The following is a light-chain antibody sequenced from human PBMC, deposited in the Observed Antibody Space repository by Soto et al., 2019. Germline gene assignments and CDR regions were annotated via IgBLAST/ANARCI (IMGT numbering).Light chain of an antibody. J-gene: IGLJ1*01. V-gene: IGLV2-11*01. CDR1: SSDVGSYNH. Sequence: QSVLTQPASVSGSPGQSITISCTGTSSDVGSYNHVSWYQQHPDKAPKLMIYDVTKRPSGVPDRFSGSKSGNTASLTISGLQAEDEADYYCCSYAGSPYVFGTGTKVTVL. CDR3: CSYAGSPYV. CDR2: DVT.